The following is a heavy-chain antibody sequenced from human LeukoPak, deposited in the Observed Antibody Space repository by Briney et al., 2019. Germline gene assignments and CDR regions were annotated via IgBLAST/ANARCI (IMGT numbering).Heavy chain of an antibody. Sequence: GGSVRLSCAISGLTFSSYWMTWVRQAPGKGLELVANIKQDGSEKYYVDSVKGRFTISRDNAKNSLYLQMSSLRVEDTAVYYCARVGCTTTSCLANWGQGTLVTVSS. D-gene: IGHD2-2*01. CDR1: GLTFSSYW. CDR3: ARVGCTTTSCLAN. V-gene: IGHV3-7*01. CDR2: IKQDGSEK. J-gene: IGHJ4*02.